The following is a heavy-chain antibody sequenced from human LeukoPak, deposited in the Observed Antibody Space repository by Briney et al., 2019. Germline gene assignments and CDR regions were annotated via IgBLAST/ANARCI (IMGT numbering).Heavy chain of an antibody. Sequence: GASVKVSCKASGYTFSGYAIHWVRQAPGQRFEWMGWINAGNGHTKYSQNFQGRVTITRDSSANIVYMELSSLTSEDTAAYYCARGIWSATRVDYYLDNWGQGTLVTVSS. CDR3: ARGIWSATRVDYYLDN. CDR2: INAGNGHT. CDR1: GYTFSGYA. J-gene: IGHJ4*02. V-gene: IGHV1-3*01. D-gene: IGHD5-24*01.